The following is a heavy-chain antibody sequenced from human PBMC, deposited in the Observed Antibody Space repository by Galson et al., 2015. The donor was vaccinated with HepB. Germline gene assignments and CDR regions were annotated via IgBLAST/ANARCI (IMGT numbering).Heavy chain of an antibody. V-gene: IGHV5-10-1*01. CDR3: ARLDGDYIYYYYYGMDV. D-gene: IGHD4-17*01. J-gene: IGHJ6*02. CDR2: IDPSDSYT. Sequence: QSGAEVKKPGESLRISCKGSGYSFTSYWISWVRQMPGKGLEWMGRIDPSDSYTNYSPSFQGHVTISADKSISTAYLQWSSLKASDTAMYYCARLDGDYIYYYYYGMDVWGQGTTVSVSS. CDR1: GYSFTSYW.